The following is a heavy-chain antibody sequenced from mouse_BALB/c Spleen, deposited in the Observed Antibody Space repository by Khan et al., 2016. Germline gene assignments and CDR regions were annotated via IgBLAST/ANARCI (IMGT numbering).Heavy chain of an antibody. V-gene: IGHV3-1*02. CDR2: IHYSGST. J-gene: IGHJ3*01. Sequence: EVQLQESGPDLVKPSQSLSLTCTVTGFSITSDYSWHWIRQFPGNKLEWMGYIHYSGSTNYNPSLKSRISITRDTSKNQFFLQLNSVTTEDTATFYCARDYYGGAPWFAYWGQGTLVTVSA. CDR1: GFSITSDYS. D-gene: IGHD1-1*01. CDR3: ARDYYGGAPWFAY.